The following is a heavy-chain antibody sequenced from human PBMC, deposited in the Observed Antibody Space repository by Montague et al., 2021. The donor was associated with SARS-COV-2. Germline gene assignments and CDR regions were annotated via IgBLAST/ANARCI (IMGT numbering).Heavy chain of an antibody. CDR3: ARSYGDYRDSYFDY. J-gene: IGHJ4*02. CDR1: GFSLNTSGMC. CDR2: IDWDEDQ. V-gene: IGHV2-70*01. Sequence: PPLVKPTQTLTLTCTFSGFSLNTSGMCVSWIRQPPGKALEWLALIDWDEDQYYSTSLKTRLTISKDTSKNQVVLTMTNMDPIDTATYYCARSYGDYRDSYFDYWGQGTLVTVSS. D-gene: IGHD4-17*01.